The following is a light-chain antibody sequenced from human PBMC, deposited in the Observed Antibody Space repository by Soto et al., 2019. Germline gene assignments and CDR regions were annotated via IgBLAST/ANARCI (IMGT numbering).Light chain of an antibody. Sequence: AIRMTQSPSSFSASTGDRVTITCRASQSIGTYLAWYQQIPGRAPKLLIFAASTLQRGVPSRFSGSGSGTDFTLTISCLQSEDFATYYCQPYYIYPPTFGGGTKVDI. V-gene: IGKV1-8*01. CDR3: QPYYIYPPT. CDR2: AAS. CDR1: QSIGTY. J-gene: IGKJ4*01.